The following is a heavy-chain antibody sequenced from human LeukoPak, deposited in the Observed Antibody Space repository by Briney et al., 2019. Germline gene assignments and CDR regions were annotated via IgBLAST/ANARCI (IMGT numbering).Heavy chain of an antibody. CDR2: ISWNSGSI. Sequence: PGRSLRLSCAASGFTFDDYAMHWVRQAPGKGLEWVSGISWNSGSIGYADSVKGRFTISRDNAKNSLYLQMNSLRAEDTAVYYCATWRGGLGSPDYWGQGTLVTVSS. D-gene: IGHD1-26*01. V-gene: IGHV3-9*01. J-gene: IGHJ4*02. CDR1: GFTFDDYA. CDR3: ATWRGGLGSPDY.